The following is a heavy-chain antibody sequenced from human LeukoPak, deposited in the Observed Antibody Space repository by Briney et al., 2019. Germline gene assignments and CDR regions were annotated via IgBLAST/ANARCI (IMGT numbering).Heavy chain of an antibody. D-gene: IGHD6-19*01. J-gene: IGHJ4*02. CDR3: ARGYSSGLHFDY. CDR1: GFSFSNYW. V-gene: IGHV3-30-3*01. CDR2: ISYDGSNK. Sequence: GGSLRLSCAASGFSFSNYWMHWVRQAPGKGLEWVAVISYDGSNKYYADSVKGRFTISRDNSKNTLYLQMNSLRAEDTAVYYCARGYSSGLHFDYWGQGTLVTVSS.